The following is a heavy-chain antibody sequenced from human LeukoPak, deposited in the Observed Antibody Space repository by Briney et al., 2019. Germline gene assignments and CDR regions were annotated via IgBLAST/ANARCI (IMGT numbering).Heavy chain of an antibody. J-gene: IGHJ4*02. CDR1: GFTFSDYY. CDR2: ISSSGDII. D-gene: IGHD1-26*01. V-gene: IGHV3-11*01. Sequence: PGGSLRLSCAASGFTFSDYYMSWIRQAPGKGLEWVSYISSSGDIISYADSVKGRFTISRDNAKNSLFLQMNSLRAEDTAVYYCARDSRYSGASNWGQGTLVTVSS. CDR3: ARDSRYSGASN.